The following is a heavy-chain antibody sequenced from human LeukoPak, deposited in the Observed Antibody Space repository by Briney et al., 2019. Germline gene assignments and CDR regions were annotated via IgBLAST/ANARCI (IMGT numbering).Heavy chain of an antibody. V-gene: IGHV3-23*01. J-gene: IGHJ4*02. Sequence: GGSLRLSCAVSGFTLRSYAMSWVRQAPGKGPEWVSVISSSGGSTNYADSVKGRFTISRDNSKNTLFLQMDSLRAEDTAVYYCAKGLYSSGWYFDYWGQGTLVTVSS. CDR1: GFTLRSYA. CDR2: ISSSGGST. CDR3: AKGLYSSGWYFDY. D-gene: IGHD6-19*01.